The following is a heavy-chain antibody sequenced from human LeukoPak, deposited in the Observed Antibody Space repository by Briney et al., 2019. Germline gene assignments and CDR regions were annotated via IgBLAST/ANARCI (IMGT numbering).Heavy chain of an antibody. Sequence: GGSLRLSCVASGFTFSNYWMHWVRQPPGKGLVWVPRIYVDGRTTNYADSVKGRFTISRDNAKNTVYLEMNSLSVEDTATYYCIRDFRSADLWGQGTLVTVTS. J-gene: IGHJ5*02. CDR2: IYVDGRTT. CDR3: IRDFRSADL. V-gene: IGHV3-74*01. CDR1: GFTFSNYW.